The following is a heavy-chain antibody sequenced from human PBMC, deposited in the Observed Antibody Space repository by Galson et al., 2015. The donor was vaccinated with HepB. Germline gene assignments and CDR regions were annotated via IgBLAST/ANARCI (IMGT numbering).Heavy chain of an antibody. CDR2: ISAFTGNV. J-gene: IGHJ6*02. CDR1: GYTFTSYG. CDR3: ARERYCTGGSCYQYGMDV. Sequence: SVKVSCKASGYTFTSYGISWVRQAPGQGLEWMGWISAFTGNVKYAQKLQGRVTKTSDTPTSTAYMELRSLRSDDTAVYYCARERYCTGGSCYQYGMDVWGQGTTVTVSS. D-gene: IGHD2-15*01. V-gene: IGHV1-18*04.